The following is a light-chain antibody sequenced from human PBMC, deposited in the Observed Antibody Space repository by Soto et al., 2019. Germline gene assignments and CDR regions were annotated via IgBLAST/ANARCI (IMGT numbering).Light chain of an antibody. CDR3: SSYTSTSTL. CDR1: SSDVGAYNF. CDR2: DVT. Sequence: QSALTQPASVSGSPGQSITISCTGTSSDVGAYNFVSWHQQHPGKAPKLMIYDVTNRPSGVSNRFSGSKSGNTASLTISGLQAEDEADYFCSSYTSTSTLFGTGTKLTVL. V-gene: IGLV2-14*03. J-gene: IGLJ1*01.